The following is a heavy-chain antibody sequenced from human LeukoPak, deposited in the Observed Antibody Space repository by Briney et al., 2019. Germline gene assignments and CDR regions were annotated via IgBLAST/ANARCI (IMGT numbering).Heavy chain of an antibody. V-gene: IGHV1-69*04. D-gene: IGHD4-17*01. Sequence: SVKVSCKASGGTFSSYAISWVRQAPGQGLEWMGRIIPILGTANYAQKFQGRVTITADKSTSTAYMELSSLRSEDTAVYYCARRLYGDYGVPDYYYYGMDVWGQGTTVTVSS. CDR2: IIPILGTA. J-gene: IGHJ6*02. CDR3: ARRLYGDYGVPDYYYYGMDV. CDR1: GGTFSSYA.